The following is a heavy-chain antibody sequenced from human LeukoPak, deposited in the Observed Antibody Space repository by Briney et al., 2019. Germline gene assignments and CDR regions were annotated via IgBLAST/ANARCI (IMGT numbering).Heavy chain of an antibody. V-gene: IGHV4-34*01. CDR1: GVSFNDSY. J-gene: IGHJ4*02. CDR2: INHSGYT. CDR3: TRRTTGHDY. D-gene: IGHD4-17*01. Sequence: PSETLSLTCAVSGVSFNDSYWSWVRQHPGKGLEWIGEINHSGYTNHSPSLKSRVTLSIDTSSKQFSLNLRSVTVADTGIYYCTRRTTGHDYWGQGTLVTVSS.